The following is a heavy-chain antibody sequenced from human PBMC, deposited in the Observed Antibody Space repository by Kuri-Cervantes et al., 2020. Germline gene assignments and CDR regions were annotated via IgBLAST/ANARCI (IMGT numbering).Heavy chain of an antibody. V-gene: IGHV4-59*12. J-gene: IGHJ5*01. D-gene: IGHD6-19*01. CDR2: IYFSGNT. CDR1: GGSLSGYY. CDR3: ASTSGLSGSALDS. Sequence: SETLSLTCTVSGGSLSGYYWSWVRQPPGKGLEWIGYIYFSGNTDYNPSLKSRLTISLDKSKKHFSLTLTSVTAADTAVYYCASTSGLSGSALDSWGQGTLVTVSS.